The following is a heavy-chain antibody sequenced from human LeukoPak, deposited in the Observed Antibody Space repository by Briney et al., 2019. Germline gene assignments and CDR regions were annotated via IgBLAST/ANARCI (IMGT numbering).Heavy chain of an antibody. D-gene: IGHD3-16*01. Sequence: SVKVSCKSSGGTFSTYPIAWVRQAPGQGLEWMGRIIPILGMANYAQKFQGRVTFTAEESTSTAYMDLSSLTPEDTAVYYCAREGFGEWEQLPFVHWGQGTLVSVSS. CDR3: AREGFGEWEQLPFVH. CDR2: IIPILGMA. CDR1: GGTFSTYP. V-gene: IGHV1-69*04. J-gene: IGHJ4*02.